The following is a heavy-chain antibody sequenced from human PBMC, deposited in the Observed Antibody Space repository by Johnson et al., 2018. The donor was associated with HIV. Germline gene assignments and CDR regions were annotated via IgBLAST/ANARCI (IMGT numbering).Heavy chain of an antibody. V-gene: IGHV3-30-3*01. Sequence: QVQLVESGGGLIQPGGSLRLSCAASGFTVSSNYMSWVRQAPGKGLEWVAVISYDGSTKYYADSVKGRFTISRDNSKNTLFLQMHSLRAEDTAVYWCTVESIFYSGNDSAAFDMWGQGTKVTVSS. D-gene: IGHD5-12*01. J-gene: IGHJ3*02. CDR2: ISYDGSTK. CDR3: TVESIFYSGNDSAAFDM. CDR1: GFTVSSNY.